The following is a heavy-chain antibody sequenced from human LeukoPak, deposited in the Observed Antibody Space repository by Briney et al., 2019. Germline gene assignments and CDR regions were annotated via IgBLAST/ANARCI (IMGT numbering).Heavy chain of an antibody. CDR3: ARDRRYYEI. J-gene: IGHJ3*02. D-gene: IGHD3-10*01. CDR2: IYYSGST. V-gene: IGHV4-59*01. Sequence: PSETLSLTCTVSGGSISSYYWSWIRQPPGKGLEWIGYIYYSGSTNYNPSLKSRVTISVDTSKNQFSLKPSSVTAADTAVYYCARDRRYYEIWGQGTMVTVSS. CDR1: GGSISSYY.